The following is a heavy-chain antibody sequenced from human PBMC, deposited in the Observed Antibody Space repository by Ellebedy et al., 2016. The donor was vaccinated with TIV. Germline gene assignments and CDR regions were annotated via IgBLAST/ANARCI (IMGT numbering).Heavy chain of an antibody. CDR1: GGTFSSYA. CDR3: ARVDGLWGDY. Sequence: AASVKVSCKASGGTFSSYAISWVRQAPGQGLEWMGGIIPIFGTVNYAQKFQGRVTITADESTSTAYMELSSLRSEDTAVYYCARVDGLWGDYWGQGTLVTVSS. CDR2: IIPIFGTV. V-gene: IGHV1-69*13. J-gene: IGHJ4*02. D-gene: IGHD7-27*01.